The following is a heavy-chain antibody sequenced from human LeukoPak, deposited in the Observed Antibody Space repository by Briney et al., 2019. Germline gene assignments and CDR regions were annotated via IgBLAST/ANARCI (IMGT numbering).Heavy chain of an antibody. Sequence: GGSLRLSCAASGFTFSSYWMNWVRQAPGKGLVWVSRIASDGSSTTYADSVKGRFSNSRDNAKNTLYLQMNSLRVEDTAVYYCARGRPHGNDYWGQGTLVTVSS. CDR3: ARGRPHGNDY. V-gene: IGHV3-74*01. D-gene: IGHD4-23*01. CDR1: GFTFSSYW. CDR2: IASDGSST. J-gene: IGHJ4*02.